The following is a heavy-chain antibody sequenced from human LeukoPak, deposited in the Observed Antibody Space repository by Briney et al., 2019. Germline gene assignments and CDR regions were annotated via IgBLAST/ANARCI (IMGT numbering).Heavy chain of an antibody. Sequence: GGSLRLSCAASGFTFSSYWMNWVRQAPGKGLVWVSRIASDGSSTTYADSVKGRFSNSRDNAKNTLYLQMNSLRVEDTAVYYCARGRPHGNDYWGQGTLVTVSS. CDR3: ARGRPHGNDY. V-gene: IGHV3-74*01. D-gene: IGHD4-23*01. CDR1: GFTFSSYW. CDR2: IASDGSST. J-gene: IGHJ4*02.